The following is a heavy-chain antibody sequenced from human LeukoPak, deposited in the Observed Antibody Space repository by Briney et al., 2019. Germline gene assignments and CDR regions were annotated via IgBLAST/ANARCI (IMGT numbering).Heavy chain of an antibody. CDR1: GFTFSSYN. V-gene: IGHV3-48*02. CDR2: IGSGGRTR. D-gene: IGHD1-26*01. Sequence: SGGSLRLSCAASGFTFSSYNMNWVRQAPGKVLEWVSYIGSGGRTRYYADSVKGRFTISRDNAKNSLYLQMNSLRDEDTAVYYCARGGQEWERNNYFDYWGQGTLVTVSS. CDR3: ARGGQEWERNNYFDY. J-gene: IGHJ4*02.